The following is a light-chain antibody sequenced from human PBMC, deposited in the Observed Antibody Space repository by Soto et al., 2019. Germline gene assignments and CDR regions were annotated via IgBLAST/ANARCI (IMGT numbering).Light chain of an antibody. CDR2: GAS. CDR1: LSVSSS. CDR3: QQYNTWPRT. Sequence: EIVMTQSPATLSVSPGERATLSCRASLSVSSSLAWYQQKPGQAPRLLIYGASTRATGIPARFSGSGSGTEFTLTISSLQSEDFAVYYCQQYNTWPRTFGQGTKVEI. J-gene: IGKJ1*01. V-gene: IGKV3-15*01.